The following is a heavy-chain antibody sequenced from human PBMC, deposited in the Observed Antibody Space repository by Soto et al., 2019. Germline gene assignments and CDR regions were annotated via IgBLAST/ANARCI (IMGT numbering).Heavy chain of an antibody. Sequence: EVQLVESGGGLVQPGGSLRLSCAASGFTFSSYSMNWVRQAPGKGLEWVSYISSSSSTIYYADSVKGRFTISRDSAKNSLYLQMNSLRDEDTAVYYCARAPYHFDWLLGFDYWGQGTLVTVSS. CDR1: GFTFSSYS. V-gene: IGHV3-48*02. J-gene: IGHJ4*02. CDR2: ISSSSSTI. D-gene: IGHD3-9*01. CDR3: ARAPYHFDWLLGFDY.